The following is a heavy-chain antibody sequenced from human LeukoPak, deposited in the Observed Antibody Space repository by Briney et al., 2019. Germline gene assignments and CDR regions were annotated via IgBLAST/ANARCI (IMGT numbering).Heavy chain of an antibody. CDR3: VSSSSPSNFDY. J-gene: IGHJ4*02. Sequence: SETLSLTCTVSGGSISSYYWSWIRQPPGKVLEWIGYIYYSGSTNYNPSLKSRVTISVDTSKNQFSLKLSSVTAADTAVYYCVSSSSPSNFDYWGQGTLVTVSS. D-gene: IGHD6-6*01. CDR2: IYYSGST. CDR1: GGSISSYY. V-gene: IGHV4-59*01.